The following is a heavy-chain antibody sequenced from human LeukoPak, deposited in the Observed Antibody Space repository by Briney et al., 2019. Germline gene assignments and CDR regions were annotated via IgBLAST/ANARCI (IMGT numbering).Heavy chain of an antibody. CDR1: GFTFSSYG. Sequence: PGGSLRLSCAASGFTFSSYGMHWVRQAPGKGLEWVAVIWYDGSNKYYADSVKGRFTISRDNSKNTLYLQMNSLRAEDTAVYYCARSGIGRAHAFDIWGQGTMVTVSS. CDR2: IWYDGSNK. V-gene: IGHV3-33*01. J-gene: IGHJ3*02. CDR3: ARSGIGRAHAFDI. D-gene: IGHD1-14*01.